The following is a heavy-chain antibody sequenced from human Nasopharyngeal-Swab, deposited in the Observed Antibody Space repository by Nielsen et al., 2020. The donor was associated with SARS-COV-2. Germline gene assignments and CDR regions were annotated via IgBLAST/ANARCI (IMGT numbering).Heavy chain of an antibody. D-gene: IGHD2-15*01. CDR1: GYSFTTFW. V-gene: IGHV5-51*01. CDR2: IYPDDSDT. CDR3: ARLRGSAFYYYYLDV. Sequence: QVSCKGSGYSFTTFWITWVRQMPGKGLEWMGIIYPDDSDTRYSPSFQGQVTFSVDKSTSTAYLQWSSLKASDTAMYYCARLRGSAFYYYYLDVWGKGTTVTVSS. J-gene: IGHJ6*03.